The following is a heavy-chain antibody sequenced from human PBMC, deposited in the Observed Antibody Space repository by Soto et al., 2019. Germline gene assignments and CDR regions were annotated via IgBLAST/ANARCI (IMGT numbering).Heavy chain of an antibody. D-gene: IGHD3-3*01. CDR1: GFTFSSYA. CDR3: AKGRRGGITIFGVVTSFDY. J-gene: IGHJ4*02. Sequence: EVQLLESGGGLVQPGGSPRLSCAASGFTFSSYAMSWVRQAPGKGLEWVSAISGSGGSTYYADSVKGRFTISRDNSKNTPYLQMNSLRAEDTAVYYCAKGRRGGITIFGVVTSFDYWGQGTLVTVSS. CDR2: ISGSGGST. V-gene: IGHV3-23*01.